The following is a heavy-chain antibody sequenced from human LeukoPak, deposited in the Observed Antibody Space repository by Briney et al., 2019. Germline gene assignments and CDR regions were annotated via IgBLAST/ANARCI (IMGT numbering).Heavy chain of an antibody. V-gene: IGHV3-30*04. J-gene: IGHJ4*02. Sequence: GGSLRLSCAASGFTFSSYAMHWVRQAPGKGLEWVAVISYDGSYKYYADSVKGRFTISRDNSKNTLYLQLNSLRAEDTAVYYCARRAGSYSHSYDYWGQGTLVTVSS. D-gene: IGHD2-15*01. CDR3: ARRAGSYSHSYDY. CDR2: ISYDGSYK. CDR1: GFTFSSYA.